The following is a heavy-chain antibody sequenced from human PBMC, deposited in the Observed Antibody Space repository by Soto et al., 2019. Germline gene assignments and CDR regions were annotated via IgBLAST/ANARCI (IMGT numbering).Heavy chain of an antibody. Sequence: SVKVSCKASGGTFSRDAISWVRQAPGQGLEWMGGIIPMFGTAKYAQKFQGRLTITADESTSTAYMELRSLSSVTAADTAVYYCAQREGAVQGWFDPWGQGTLVTVSS. CDR3: AQREGAVQGWFDP. J-gene: IGHJ5*02. D-gene: IGHD1-1*01. CDR1: GGTFSRDA. CDR2: IIPMFGTA. V-gene: IGHV1-69*13.